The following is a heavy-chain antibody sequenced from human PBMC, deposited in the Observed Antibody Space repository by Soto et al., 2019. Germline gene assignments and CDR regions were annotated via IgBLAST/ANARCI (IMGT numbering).Heavy chain of an antibody. CDR2: ISDSSGRT. J-gene: IGHJ3*02. Sequence: EVQLLESGGGLVQPGGSLRLSCAASRFTFSNYAMNWVRQAPGKGLAWVSAISDSSGRTYYADSVKGRFTVSRDNSKNTLYLQMNSLRAEDTVVDYCAKAQYCSGGSCYGWGDAFDIWGQGTMVTVSS. CDR3: AKAQYCSGGSCYGWGDAFDI. V-gene: IGHV3-23*01. D-gene: IGHD2-15*01. CDR1: RFTFSNYA.